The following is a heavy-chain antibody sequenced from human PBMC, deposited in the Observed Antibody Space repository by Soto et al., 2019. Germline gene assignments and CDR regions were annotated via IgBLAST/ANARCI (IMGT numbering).Heavy chain of an antibody. D-gene: IGHD2-21*01. CDR3: ARVVDPSHHYFDY. CDR2: IYHSGST. Sequence: QLQLQESGSGLVKPSQTLSLTCAVSGGSISSGGYSWSWIRQSPGKGLEWIGYIYHSGSTYYNPSLKSRVTISVDRSKNQFSLKLSSVTAADTAVYYCARVVDPSHHYFDYWGQGTLVTVSS. J-gene: IGHJ4*02. V-gene: IGHV4-30-2*06. CDR1: GGSISSGGYS.